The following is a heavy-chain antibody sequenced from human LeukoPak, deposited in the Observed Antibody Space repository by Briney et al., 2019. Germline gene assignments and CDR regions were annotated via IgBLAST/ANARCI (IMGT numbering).Heavy chain of an antibody. J-gene: IGHJ3*02. CDR2: IIHSGST. V-gene: IGHV4-34*12. Sequence: SETLSLTCTVYGGSFSGYYWSWIRQPPGQGLEWVGEIIHSGSTNYNPSLKSRVTISVDTSKNQFSLKLSSVTAADTAVYYCARDRGKWPHDAFDIWGQGTMVTVSS. CDR1: GGSFSGYY. CDR3: ARDRGKWPHDAFDI. D-gene: IGHD5-12*01.